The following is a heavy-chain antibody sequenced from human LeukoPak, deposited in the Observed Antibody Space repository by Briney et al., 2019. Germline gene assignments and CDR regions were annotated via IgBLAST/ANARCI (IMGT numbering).Heavy chain of an antibody. J-gene: IGHJ4*02. Sequence: GGSLRLSCAASGFTFNSYAMSWVRQAPEKGLEWVATISGSGGGTYYADSVKGRFTISRDDSKNTLYLQMNSLRAEDTAVYYCAKGQELDDGVFDSWGQGTLVTVSS. CDR2: ISGSGGGT. CDR3: AKGQELDDGVFDS. CDR1: GFTFNSYA. V-gene: IGHV3-23*01. D-gene: IGHD1-1*01.